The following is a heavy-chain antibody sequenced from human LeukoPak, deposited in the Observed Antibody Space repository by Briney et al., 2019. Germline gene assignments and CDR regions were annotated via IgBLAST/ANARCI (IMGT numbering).Heavy chain of an antibody. CDR2: IWYDGSNK. CDR1: GFTFSSYG. D-gene: IGHD6-19*01. J-gene: IGHJ4*02. CDR3: ARDGAVAGTADY. Sequence: GGSLRLSCAAPGFTFSSYGMHWVRQAPGKGLEGVAVIWYDGSNKYYADSVKGRFTIPRDNSKNTLYLQMNSLSAEDTAVYYCARDGAVAGTADYWGQGTMVSVSS. V-gene: IGHV3-33*01.